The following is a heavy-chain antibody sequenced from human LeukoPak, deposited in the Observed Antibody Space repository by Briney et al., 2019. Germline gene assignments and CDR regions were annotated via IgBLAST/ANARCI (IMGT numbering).Heavy chain of an antibody. CDR2: ISSNGGST. V-gene: IGHV3-64*01. Sequence: PGGSLRLSCAASGFTFSSYAMHWVRQAPGKGLEYVSAISSNGGSTYYANSVKGRFTISRDNSKNTLYLQMGSLRAEDMAVYYCARAPQAFLFPSWFDPWGQGTLVTVSS. CDR3: ARAPQAFLFPSWFDP. J-gene: IGHJ5*02. D-gene: IGHD2/OR15-2a*01. CDR1: GFTFSSYA.